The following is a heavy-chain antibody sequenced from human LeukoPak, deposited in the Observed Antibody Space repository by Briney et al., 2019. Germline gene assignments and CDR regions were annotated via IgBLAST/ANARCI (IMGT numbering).Heavy chain of an antibody. D-gene: IGHD2-2*01. CDR1: GFTFSSYA. CDR3: TKSDACVIPAAMGDTPAVYFDY. CDR2: ISGSGGSI. V-gene: IGHV3-23*01. J-gene: IGHJ4*02. Sequence: GGSLRLSCAASGFTFSSYAMRWVRQAPGKGLEWVSAISGSGGSIYYADSVKGRFTISRDNSKNTLYLQMNSLRAEDTAVYYCTKSDACVIPAAMGDTPAVYFDYWGQGTLVTVSS.